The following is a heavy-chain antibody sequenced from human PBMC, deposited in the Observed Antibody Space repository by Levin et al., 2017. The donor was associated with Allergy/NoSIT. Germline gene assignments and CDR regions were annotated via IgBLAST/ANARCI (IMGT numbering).Heavy chain of an antibody. J-gene: IGHJ4*02. CDR1: GGSISSSSYY. Sequence: SETLSLTCTVSGGSISSSSYYWGWIRQPPGKGLEWIGSIYYSGSTYYNPSLKSRVTISVDTSKNQFSLKLSSVTAADTAVYYCARRRVDEQEQWLVSPFDYWGQGTLVTVSS. D-gene: IGHD6-19*01. V-gene: IGHV4-39*01. CDR3: ARRRVDEQEQWLVSPFDY. CDR2: IYYSGST.